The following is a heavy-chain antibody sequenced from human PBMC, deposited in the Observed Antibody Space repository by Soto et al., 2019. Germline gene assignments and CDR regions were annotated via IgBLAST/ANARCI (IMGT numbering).Heavy chain of an antibody. V-gene: IGHV5-51*01. Sequence: GESLKISCKGPGYSFTSYWIGWVRQMPGKGLEWMGIIYPGDSDTRYSPSFQGQVTISADKSISTAYLQWSSLKASDTAMYYCARQFVITFGGVIVPYYFDYWGQGTLVTVSS. D-gene: IGHD3-16*02. CDR3: ARQFVITFGGVIVPYYFDY. CDR1: GYSFTSYW. CDR2: IYPGDSDT. J-gene: IGHJ4*02.